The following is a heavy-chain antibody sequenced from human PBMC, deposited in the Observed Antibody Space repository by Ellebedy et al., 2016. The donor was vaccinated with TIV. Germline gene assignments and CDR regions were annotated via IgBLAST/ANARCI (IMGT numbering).Heavy chain of an antibody. CDR3: AKTRGGIYFDY. V-gene: IGHV3-9*01. Sequence: SLKISXAASGFTFDDHAMHWVRQAPGKGLEWVSGISWNSGSKDYAASVKGRFIISRDNAKSSLYLEMNSLRPEDTALYYCAKTRGGIYFDYWGLGTLVTVSS. CDR1: GFTFDDHA. J-gene: IGHJ4*02. D-gene: IGHD6-25*01. CDR2: ISWNSGSK.